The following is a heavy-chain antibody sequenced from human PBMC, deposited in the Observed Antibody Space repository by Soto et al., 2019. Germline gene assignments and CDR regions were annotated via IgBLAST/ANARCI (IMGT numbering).Heavy chain of an antibody. D-gene: IGHD6-13*01. CDR2: INPNSGGT. CDR1: GYTFTGYY. V-gene: IGHV1-2*04. J-gene: IGHJ6*02. Sequence: ASVKVSCKASGYTFTGYYMHWVRQAPGQGLERMGWINPNSGGTNYAQKFQGWVTMTRDTSISTAYMELSRLRSGDTAVYYCVIVGKQQLVPDYYYYGMDVWGQGTTVTVSS. CDR3: VIVGKQQLVPDYYYYGMDV.